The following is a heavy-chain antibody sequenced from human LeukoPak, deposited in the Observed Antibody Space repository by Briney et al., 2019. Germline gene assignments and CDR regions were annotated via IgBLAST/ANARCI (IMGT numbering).Heavy chain of an antibody. D-gene: IGHD3-10*01. J-gene: IGHJ6*02. CDR2: ISPSGSII. CDR3: ARYYGSGRGYYGLDV. V-gene: IGHV3-48*03. CDR1: GFTFSSYE. Sequence: PGGSLRLSCAVSGFTFSSYEMSWVRQAPGKGLEWVSYISPSGSIIYYADSVKGRFTISRDNSKNTLYLQMNSLRAEDTAVYYCARYYGSGRGYYGLDVWGQGTTVTVFS.